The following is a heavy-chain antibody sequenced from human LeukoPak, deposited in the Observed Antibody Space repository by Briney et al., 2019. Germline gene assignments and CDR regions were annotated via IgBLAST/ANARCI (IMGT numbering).Heavy chain of an antibody. CDR3: ARVGGSYGGHYFDY. CDR2: ISAYNGNT. V-gene: IGHV1-18*01. D-gene: IGHD1-26*01. CDR1: GYTFTSYG. Sequence: ASLKVSCKASGYTFTSYGISWVRQAPGQGLEWMGWISAYNGNTNYAQELQGRVTMTTDTSTSTAYMELRSLRSDDTAVYYCARVGGSYGGHYFDYWGQGTLVTVSS. J-gene: IGHJ4*02.